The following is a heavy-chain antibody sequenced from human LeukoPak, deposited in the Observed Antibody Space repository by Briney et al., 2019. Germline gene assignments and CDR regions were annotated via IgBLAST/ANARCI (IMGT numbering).Heavy chain of an antibody. D-gene: IGHD3-16*02. CDR3: ARAPYDYVWGSYRLYYFDY. CDR1: GGSISSYY. J-gene: IGHJ4*02. V-gene: IGHV4-59*01. Sequence: PSETLSLTCTVSGGSISSYYWSWIRQPPGKGLEWIGYIYYSGSTNYNPSLKSRVTISVDTSKNQFSLKLTSVTAADTAVYYCARAPYDYVWGSYRLYYFDYWGQGTLVTVSS. CDR2: IYYSGST.